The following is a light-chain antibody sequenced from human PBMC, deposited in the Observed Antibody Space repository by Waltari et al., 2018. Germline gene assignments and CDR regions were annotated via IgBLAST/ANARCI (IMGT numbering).Light chain of an antibody. V-gene: IGLV2-14*01. CDR1: DSDVGAYDF. CDR2: EVS. J-gene: IGLJ1*01. CDR3: SSYTTSSAPGV. Sequence: QSALTQPASVSGSPGQSITISCSGTDSDVGAYDFVSWYQQHPGKAPHLIISEVSNRPSGISNRFSASKSGNTASRTISGLQAEDEADYYCSSYTTSSAPGVFGTGTRVTVL.